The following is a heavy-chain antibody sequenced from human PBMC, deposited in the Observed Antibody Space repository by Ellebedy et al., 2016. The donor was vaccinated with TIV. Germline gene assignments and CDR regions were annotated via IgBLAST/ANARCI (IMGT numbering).Heavy chain of an antibody. CDR2: ISSTSSRI. CDR3: PYISGWYKFDD. V-gene: IGHV3-48*01. CDR1: GFDFGSYS. J-gene: IGHJ4*02. D-gene: IGHD6-19*01. Sequence: PGGSLRLSCVAPGFDFGSYSMNWVRQAPGKGLESVSHISSTSSRIFYAGSVKGRFTTSRDNSKNTLYLQMNSLRAEDTAVYYCPYISGWYKFDDWGQGTLVTVSS.